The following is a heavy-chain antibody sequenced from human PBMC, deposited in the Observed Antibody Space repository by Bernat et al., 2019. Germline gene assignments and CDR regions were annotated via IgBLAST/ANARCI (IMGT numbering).Heavy chain of an antibody. J-gene: IGHJ4*02. CDR1: GFTFSSYG. CDR2: IWYDGSNK. CDR3: ARESTFPNYYFDY. D-gene: IGHD3-16*01. Sequence: QVQLVESGGGVVQPGRSLRLSCAASGFTFSSYGMHWVRQAPGKGLEWVAVIWYDGSNKYYADSVKGRFTISRDNSKNMLYLQMNSLRAEDTAVYYCARESTFPNYYFDYWGQGTLVTVSS. V-gene: IGHV3-33*01.